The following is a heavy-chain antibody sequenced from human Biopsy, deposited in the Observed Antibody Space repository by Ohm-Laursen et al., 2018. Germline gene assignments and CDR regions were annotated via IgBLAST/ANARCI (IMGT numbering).Heavy chain of an antibody. J-gene: IGHJ4*02. CDR3: ARMPHFDN. D-gene: IGHD2-2*01. CDR2: ISYTGGI. CDR1: GGSISGYH. V-gene: IGHV4-59*01. Sequence: TLSLTCTVSGGSISGYHWSWIRKSPGKGLEWLAYISYTGGITSNPSLNGRATISLDTSKNQFSLRLIYVTAADTAVYYCARMPHFDNWGQGILVTVSS.